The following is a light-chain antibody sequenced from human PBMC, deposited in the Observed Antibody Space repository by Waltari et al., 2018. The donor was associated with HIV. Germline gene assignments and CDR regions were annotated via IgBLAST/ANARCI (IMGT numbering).Light chain of an antibody. V-gene: IGKV4-1*01. J-gene: IGKJ4*01. CDR3: QQYVGLPVT. CDR2: GAS. Sequence: IVMTQSPDSLAVSLGQRAAITRRSSHSLFSEPSKKHYIAWYQHTQGHPPKSLIPGASTRLSSHPDRFIGSGSGTDFPLTISTLQAGDVYVYYCQQYVGLPVTFGGGTKVES. CDR1: HSLFSEPSKKHY.